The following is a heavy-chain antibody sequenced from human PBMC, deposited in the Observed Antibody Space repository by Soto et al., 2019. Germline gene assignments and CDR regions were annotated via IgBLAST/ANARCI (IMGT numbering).Heavy chain of an antibody. J-gene: IGHJ4*02. D-gene: IGHD3-16*02. Sequence: EASVKVSCKASGYTFTNYGITWVRQAPGQGLEWMGWISAYNGNTHYTQRLQGRVTMTTDTSASTAYMELSSLRSEGTAVYYCASHLGELSLIQFDYWGQGTLVTVSS. CDR1: GYTFTNYG. CDR2: ISAYNGNT. CDR3: ASHLGELSLIQFDY. V-gene: IGHV1-18*01.